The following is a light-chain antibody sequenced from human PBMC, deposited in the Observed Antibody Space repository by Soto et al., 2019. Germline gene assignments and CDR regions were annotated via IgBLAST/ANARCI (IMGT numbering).Light chain of an antibody. J-gene: IGLJ2*01. CDR2: GVS. CDR1: SSDVGDYNY. V-gene: IGLV2-14*03. CDR3: SSYTSTNPLV. Sequence: QSVLTQPASVSGSPGQSITISCTGTSSDVGDYNYVSWYQQHPGKAPKLIIYGVSNRPSGISNRFSGSKSGNTASLTISGLQAEDEAEYYCSSYTSTNPLVFGGGTKLTVL.